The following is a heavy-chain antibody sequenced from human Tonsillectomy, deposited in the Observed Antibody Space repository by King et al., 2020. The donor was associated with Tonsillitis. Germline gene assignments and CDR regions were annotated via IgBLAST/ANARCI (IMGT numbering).Heavy chain of an antibody. D-gene: IGHD6-13*01. J-gene: IGHJ5*02. CDR1: GGSFSGYY. CDR2: INHSGST. CDR3: ARGGGGIAAAGTVNVYGRKKKWFDP. Sequence: VQLQQWGAGLLKPSETLSLTCAVYGGSFSGYYWSWIRQPPGKGLEWIGEINHSGSTNYNPSLKSRVTISVDTSKNQFSLKLSSVTAADTAVYYCARGGGGIAAAGTVNVYGRKKKWFDPWGKGTLVTVSS. V-gene: IGHV4-34*01.